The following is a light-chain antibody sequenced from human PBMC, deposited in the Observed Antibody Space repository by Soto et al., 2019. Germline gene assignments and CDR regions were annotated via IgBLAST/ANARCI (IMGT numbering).Light chain of an antibody. CDR2: GTS. Sequence: TYSPATLYGSKGDGGDLSFRASQSVISKYLAWYQQKPGQAPRVLIYGTSIRASGVPERFSGGGSGTDFTLTITRLEPEDFAVYYCQKYGSSLFTCGTGPTGDIK. V-gene: IGKV3-20*01. J-gene: IGKJ3*01. CDR1: QSVISKY. CDR3: QKYGSSLFT.